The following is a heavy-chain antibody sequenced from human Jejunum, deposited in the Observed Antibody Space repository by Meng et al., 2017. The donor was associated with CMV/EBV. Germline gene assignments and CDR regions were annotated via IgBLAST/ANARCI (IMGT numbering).Heavy chain of an antibody. CDR3: ASPSSYPGPFDL. D-gene: IGHD3-16*01. CDR1: EFTFIAYG. V-gene: IGHV3-33*01. CDR2: IWPDGSNK. J-gene: IGHJ2*01. Sequence: CLASEFTFIAYGMHWVRQCPVKGLEWVAAIWPDGSNKFYSNSVKGRLTISRENSKNLLYLQMNSLRAEDTAVYYCASPSSYPGPFDLWGRGTLVTVSS.